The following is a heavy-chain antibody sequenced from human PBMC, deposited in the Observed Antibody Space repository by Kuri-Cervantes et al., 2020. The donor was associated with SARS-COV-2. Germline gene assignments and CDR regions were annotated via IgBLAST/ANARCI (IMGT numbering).Heavy chain of an antibody. CDR2: INSDGSST. D-gene: IGHD3-22*01. Sequence: GGSLRLSCAASGLTFSSYWMHWVRQAPGKGLVWVSRINSDGSSTSYADSVKGRFTISRDNAKNTLYLQMNSLRAEDTAVYYCARGGPQFTMIVVALSSEYFDYWGQGTLVTVSS. V-gene: IGHV3-74*01. CDR1: GLTFSSYW. CDR3: ARGGPQFTMIVVALSSEYFDY. J-gene: IGHJ4*02.